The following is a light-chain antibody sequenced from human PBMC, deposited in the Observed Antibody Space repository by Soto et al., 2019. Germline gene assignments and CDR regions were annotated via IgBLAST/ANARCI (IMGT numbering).Light chain of an antibody. CDR2: TND. CDR3: STWDDSLNGRV. Sequence: QSVLTQPPSVSAAPGQKVTISCSGSSSNIGNNYVSWYQQLPGTAPKLLIYTNDQRPSGVPDRFSASKSGTSASLAISGLRSEDEADYHCSTWDDSLNGRVFGGGTKLTVL. J-gene: IGLJ3*02. V-gene: IGLV1-47*01. CDR1: SSNIGNNY.